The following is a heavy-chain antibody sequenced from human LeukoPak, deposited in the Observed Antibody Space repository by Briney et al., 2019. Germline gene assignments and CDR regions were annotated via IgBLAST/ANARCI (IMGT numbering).Heavy chain of an antibody. J-gene: IGHJ4*02. V-gene: IGHV3-7*01. CDR2: IKFDGSER. D-gene: IGHD6-6*01. Sequence: QPSETLSLTCTVSGGSISSYYWSWIRQPAGKGLEWVANIKFDGSERYYVDSVKGRFTISRDNAKNSLYLQMNSLRAEDTAVYYCARDYLSSSDYWGQGTLVTVSS. CDR3: ARDYLSSSDY. CDR1: GGSISSYY.